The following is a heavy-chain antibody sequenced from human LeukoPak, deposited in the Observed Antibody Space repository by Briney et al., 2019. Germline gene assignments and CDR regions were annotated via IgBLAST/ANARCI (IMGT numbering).Heavy chain of an antibody. CDR1: GFTFSSYS. D-gene: IGHD3-22*01. Sequence: GGSLRLSCAASGFTFSSYSMSWVRQAPGKGLEWVSAISGSGGSTYYADSVKGRFTISRDNSKNTLYLQMNSLRAEDTAVYYCAKGVGIVVYYFDYWGQGTLVTVSS. J-gene: IGHJ4*02. CDR3: AKGVGIVVYYFDY. V-gene: IGHV3-23*01. CDR2: ISGSGGST.